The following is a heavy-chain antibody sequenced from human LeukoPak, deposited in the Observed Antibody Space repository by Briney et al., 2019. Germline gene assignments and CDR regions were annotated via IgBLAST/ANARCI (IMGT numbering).Heavy chain of an antibody. CDR3: ARGNYGSGTIPTIRFDY. Sequence: ASVKVSCKASGGTFSSYAISWVRQAPGQGLEWMGRIIPIFGTASYAQKFQGRVTITTDESTSTAYMELSSLRSEDTAVYYCARGNYGSGTIPTIRFDYWGQGTLVTVSS. CDR1: GGTFSSYA. V-gene: IGHV1-69*05. D-gene: IGHD3-10*01. CDR2: IIPIFGTA. J-gene: IGHJ4*02.